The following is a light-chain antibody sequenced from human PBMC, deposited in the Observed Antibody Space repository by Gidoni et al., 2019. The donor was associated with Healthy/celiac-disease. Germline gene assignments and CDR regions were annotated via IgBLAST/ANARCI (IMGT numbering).Light chain of an antibody. Sequence: DIVMNQSPDSLAMSLGERATINCKSSQSVLYSSNNKNYLAWYQQKPGQPPKLLIYWASTRESGVPDRFSGSGSGTDFTLTISSLQAEDVAVYYCQQYYSTPYTFGQGTKLEIK. CDR1: QSVLYSSNNKNY. CDR3: QQYYSTPYT. J-gene: IGKJ2*01. V-gene: IGKV4-1*01. CDR2: WAS.